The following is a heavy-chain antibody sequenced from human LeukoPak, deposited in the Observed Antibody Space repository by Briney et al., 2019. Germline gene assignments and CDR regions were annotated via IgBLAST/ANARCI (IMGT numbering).Heavy chain of an antibody. CDR2: IYYSGST. J-gene: IGHJ3*02. Sequence: SETLSLTCAVYGGSFSGYYWSWIRQTPGKGLEWIGSIYYSGSTYYNPSLKSRVTISVDTSKNQFSLKLSSVTAADTAVYYCARGPPDCSSTSCYAFDAFDIWGQGTMVTVSS. V-gene: IGHV4-34*01. CDR1: GGSFSGYY. CDR3: ARGPPDCSSTSCYAFDAFDI. D-gene: IGHD2-2*01.